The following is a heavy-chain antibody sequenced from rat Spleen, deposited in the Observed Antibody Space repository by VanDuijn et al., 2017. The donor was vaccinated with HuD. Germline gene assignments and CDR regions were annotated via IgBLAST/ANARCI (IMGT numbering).Heavy chain of an antibody. D-gene: IGHD2-7*01. CDR2: ISTSGGTT. Sequence: EVQLVESGGGLVQPGRSLKLSCAASGFTFSNYDMAWVRQAPTKGLEWVASISTSGGTTYYRDSVKGRFTISRDNAKSTLYLQIDSLRSDDTATYYCAAHGPRISRFAYWGQGTLVTVSS. CDR1: GFTFSNYD. V-gene: IGHV5-25*01. CDR3: AAHGPRISRFAY. J-gene: IGHJ3*01.